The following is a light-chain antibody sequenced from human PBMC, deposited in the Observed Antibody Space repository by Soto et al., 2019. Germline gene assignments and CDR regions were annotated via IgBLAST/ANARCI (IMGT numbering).Light chain of an antibody. J-gene: IGLJ1*01. CDR1: SSNIGAGYD. V-gene: IGLV1-40*01. Sequence: QSVLTQPPSVSGAPGHRVTISCTGSSSNIGAGYDVHWYQQLPGTAPKLLIYRNSNRPSGVPDRFSGSKSGTSASLAITGLQAEDEADYYCQSCDSSLSGSGVFGTGTKLTVL. CDR3: QSCDSSLSGSGV. CDR2: RNS.